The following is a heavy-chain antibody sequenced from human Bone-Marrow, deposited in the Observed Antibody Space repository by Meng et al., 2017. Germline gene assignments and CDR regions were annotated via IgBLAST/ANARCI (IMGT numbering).Heavy chain of an antibody. V-gene: IGHV2-5*01. CDR1: GFSLSTSGVG. CDR3: AHNGARYFDWLPLSY. D-gene: IGHD3-9*01. Sequence: SGPTLVKPTQTLTLTCTFSGFSLSTSGVGVGWIRQPPGKALEWLALIYWNDDKRYSPSLKSRLTITKDTSKNQVVLTMTNMDPVDTATYYCAHNGARYFDWLPLSYWGQGTLVTVSS. CDR2: IYWNDDK. J-gene: IGHJ4*02.